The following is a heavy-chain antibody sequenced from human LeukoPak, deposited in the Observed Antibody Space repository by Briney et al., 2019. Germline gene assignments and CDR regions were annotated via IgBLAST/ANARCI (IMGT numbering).Heavy chain of an antibody. CDR2: MYSGGST. CDR3: AREESLDWFFDL. V-gene: IGHV3-53*01. J-gene: IGHJ2*01. Sequence: PGGSLRLSCAASGFTVSSNYMSWVRQAPGQGLEWVSVMYSGGSTYDADSVKGRFTISRDKSKNTLYLQMNSLRVEDTAVYYCAREESLDWFFDLWGRGTLVTVSS. CDR1: GFTVSSNY.